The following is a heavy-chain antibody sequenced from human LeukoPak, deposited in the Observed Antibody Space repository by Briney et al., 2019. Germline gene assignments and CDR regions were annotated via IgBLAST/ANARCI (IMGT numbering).Heavy chain of an antibody. CDR3: ARDGLERPPKDYYYYMDV. CDR1: GFTLSSTA. Sequence: GGSLRLSCAASGFTLSSTAMAWVRQAPGKGLEWVSAMNGGNDGTHYADSVKGRFTISRDNSKNTLYLQMNSLRAEDTAVYYCARDGLERPPKDYYYYMDVWGKGTTVTVSS. D-gene: IGHD1-1*01. V-gene: IGHV3-23*01. CDR2: MNGGNDGT. J-gene: IGHJ6*03.